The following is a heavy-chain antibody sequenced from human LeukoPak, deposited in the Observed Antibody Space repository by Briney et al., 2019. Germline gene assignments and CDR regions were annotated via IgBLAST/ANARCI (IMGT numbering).Heavy chain of an antibody. J-gene: IGHJ4*02. Sequence: PGGSLRLSCAASGFTFSSYAMSWVRQAPGKGLEWVSSISDNGGGTSYADSVKGRFTISRDISKNTLYLQMNSLRAEDTAVYYCAKDYYDSRGYFDYWGQGTLVTVSS. CDR3: AKDYYDSRGYFDY. CDR1: GFTFSSYA. V-gene: IGHV3-23*01. D-gene: IGHD3-22*01. CDR2: ISDNGGGT.